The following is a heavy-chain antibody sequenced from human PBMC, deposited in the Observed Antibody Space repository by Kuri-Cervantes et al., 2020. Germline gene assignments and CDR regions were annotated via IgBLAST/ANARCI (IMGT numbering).Heavy chain of an antibody. V-gene: IGHV1-18*01. J-gene: IGHJ4*02. D-gene: IGHD5-18*01. CDR2: ISAYNGNT. CDR1: GGTFSSYA. CDR3: ARARGYKIEFDH. Sequence: ASVKVSCKASGGTFSSYAISWVRQAPGQGLEWMGWISAYNGNTNCAQKLQGRVTMTTDTSTSTAYMELRSLRSDDTAVYYCARARGYKIEFDHWGQGTLVTVSS.